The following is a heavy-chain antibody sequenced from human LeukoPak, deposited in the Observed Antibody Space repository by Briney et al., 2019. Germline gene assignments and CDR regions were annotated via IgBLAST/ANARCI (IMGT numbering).Heavy chain of an antibody. Sequence: GGSLRLSCAASGFTFSSYGMHWVRQAPGKGLEWVAVISYDGSNKDYADSVKGRFTISRDNSKNTLYLQMNSLRAEDTAVYYCAKEYYDFWSGSSGYSNWFDPWGQGTLVTVSS. J-gene: IGHJ5*02. CDR2: ISYDGSNK. CDR1: GFTFSSYG. V-gene: IGHV3-30*18. D-gene: IGHD3-3*01. CDR3: AKEYYDFWSGSSGYSNWFDP.